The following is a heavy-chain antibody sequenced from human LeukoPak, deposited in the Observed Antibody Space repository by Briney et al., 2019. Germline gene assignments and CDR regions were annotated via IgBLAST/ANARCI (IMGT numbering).Heavy chain of an antibody. CDR3: ARKNRGNNWFDP. CDR2: IYYSGST. J-gene: IGHJ5*02. V-gene: IGHV4-61*01. Sequence: SETLSLTCTVSGGSVSSGIYYWNWIRQPPGKGLEWIGCIYYSGSTNYNPSLKSRVTILVDTSKNQFSLKLSSVTAADTAVYYCARKNRGNNWFDPWGQGTLVTVSS. D-gene: IGHD3-10*01. CDR1: GGSVSSGIYY.